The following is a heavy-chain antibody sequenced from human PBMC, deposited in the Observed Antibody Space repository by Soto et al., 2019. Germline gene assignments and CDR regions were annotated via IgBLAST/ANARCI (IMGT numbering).Heavy chain of an antibody. CDR1: GFTFNNFV. CDR2: MSGSGIST. CDR3: ARDGTLLCFGELSY. D-gene: IGHD3-10*01. Sequence: GGSLRLSCTASGFTFNNFVMSWVCQAPGRGLEWVSAMSGSGISTFYADSVKGRFIISRDNSKNTLYLQMNSLRAEDTAVYYCARDGTLLCFGELSYWGQGTLVTVSS. J-gene: IGHJ4*02. V-gene: IGHV3-23*01.